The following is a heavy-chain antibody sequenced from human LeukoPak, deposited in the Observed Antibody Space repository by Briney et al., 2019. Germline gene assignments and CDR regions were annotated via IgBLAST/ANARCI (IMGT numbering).Heavy chain of an antibody. V-gene: IGHV1-8*03. Sequence: ASVKVSCKASGYTFTNYDINWVRQATGQGLEWMGWMNPNSGNTGYAQKFQGRVTITRNTSMSTAYMELRSLRSDDTAVYYCARAERITIFGVVIRTDAFDIWGQGTMVTVSS. CDR1: GYTFTNYD. CDR3: ARAERITIFGVVIRTDAFDI. CDR2: MNPNSGNT. J-gene: IGHJ3*02. D-gene: IGHD3-3*01.